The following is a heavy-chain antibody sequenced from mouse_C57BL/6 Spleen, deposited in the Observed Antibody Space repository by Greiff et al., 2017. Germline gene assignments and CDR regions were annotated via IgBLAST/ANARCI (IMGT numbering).Heavy chain of an antibody. V-gene: IGHV5-16*01. CDR1: GFTFSDYY. CDR3: ARDDSSYFDY. Sequence: DVKVEESEGGLVQPGSSMKLSCTASGFTFSDYYMAWVRQVPEKGLEWVANINYDGSSTYYLDSLKSRFIISRDNAKNILYLQMSSLKSEDTATYYCARDDSSYFDYWGQGTTLTVSS. D-gene: IGHD3-2*01. J-gene: IGHJ2*01. CDR2: INYDGSST.